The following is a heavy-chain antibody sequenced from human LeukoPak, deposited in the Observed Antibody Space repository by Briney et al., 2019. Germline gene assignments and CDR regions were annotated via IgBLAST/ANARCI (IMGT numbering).Heavy chain of an antibody. D-gene: IGHD6-13*01. V-gene: IGHV1-46*01. CDR3: VREGIPSAVGTQ. Sequence: GASVKVSCKASRYTFTSYYMHWVRQAPGQGLEWMGIIYPSGGSTSYAQKFQGRVTMTRDTSTRTLYMGQSSDRSEDTAVYYCVREGIPSAVGTQWRQGTVVSVST. CDR1: RYTFTSYY. CDR2: IYPSGGST. J-gene: IGHJ4*02.